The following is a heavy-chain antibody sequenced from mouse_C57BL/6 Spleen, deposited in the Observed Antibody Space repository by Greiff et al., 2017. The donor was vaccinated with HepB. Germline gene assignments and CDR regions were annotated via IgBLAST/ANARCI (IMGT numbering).Heavy chain of an antibody. D-gene: IGHD1-1*01. V-gene: IGHV1-82*01. CDR1: GYAFSSSW. J-gene: IGHJ4*01. Sequence: VQLQQSGPELVKPGASVKISCKASGYAFSSSWMNWVKQRPGKGLEWIGRIYPGDGDTNYNGKFKGKATLTADKSSSTAYMQLSSLTSEDSAVYFCARKVVDRYYYAMDYWGQGTSVTVSS. CDR2: IYPGDGDT. CDR3: ARKVVDRYYYAMDY.